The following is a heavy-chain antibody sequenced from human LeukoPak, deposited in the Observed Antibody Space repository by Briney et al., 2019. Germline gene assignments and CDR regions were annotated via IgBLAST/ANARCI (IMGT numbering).Heavy chain of an antibody. CDR1: GFTVSSNY. J-gene: IGHJ3*02. CDR2: IYSGGST. CDR3: ARDRDGYNFFAFDI. V-gene: IGHV3-53*01. D-gene: IGHD5-24*01. Sequence: PGGSLRLSCAASGFTVSSNYISWVRQAPGKGLEWVSVIYSGGSTYYADSVKGRFTISRGNSKNTLYLQMNSLRAEDTAVYYCARDRDGYNFFAFDIWGQGTMVTVSS.